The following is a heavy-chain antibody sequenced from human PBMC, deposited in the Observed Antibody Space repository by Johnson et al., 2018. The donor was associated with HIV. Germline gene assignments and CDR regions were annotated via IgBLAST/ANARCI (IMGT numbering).Heavy chain of an antibody. Sequence: QVQLVESGGGVVQPGRSLRLSCAASGFTFSSYAMHWVRQAPGKGLEWVAFIRYDGSNKYYADSVKGRFTISRDNSKNTMYLQMNSLRAEDTAVYYCAKDTRRKLVMITFGGVIAYHWGQGTMVTVSS. D-gene: IGHD3-16*02. CDR1: GFTFSSYA. V-gene: IGHV3-30*02. CDR2: IRYDGSNK. CDR3: AKDTRRKLVMITFGGVIAYH. J-gene: IGHJ3*01.